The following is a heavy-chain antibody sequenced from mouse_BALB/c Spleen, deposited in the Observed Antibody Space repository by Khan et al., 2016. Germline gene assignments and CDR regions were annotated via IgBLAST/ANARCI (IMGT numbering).Heavy chain of an antibody. Sequence: QVQLKESGPGLVAPSQSLSITCTVPGFSLTTYGIHWVRQPPGKGLEWLGIIWAGGSTNYKSALMSRLSISKDNSKNQVFLKMHSLQTDDTAMYSSARDSGSGLYYFDYWGQGTSLTVSS. J-gene: IGHJ2*03. CDR2: IWAGGST. V-gene: IGHV2-9*02. D-gene: IGHD1-3*01. CDR3: ARDSGSGLYYFDY. CDR1: GFSLTTYG.